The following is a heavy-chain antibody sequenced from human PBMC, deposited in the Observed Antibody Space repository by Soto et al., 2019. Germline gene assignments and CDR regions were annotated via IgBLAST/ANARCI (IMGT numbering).Heavy chain of an antibody. CDR2: IIPIFGTA. V-gene: IGHV1-69*13. CDR1: GGTFSSYA. CDR3: ARSDCSSTSCYISAHYYYYGMAV. D-gene: IGHD2-2*02. Sequence: SVKVSCKASGGTFSSYAISWVRQAPGQGLEWMGGIIPIFGTANYAQKFQGRVTITADESTSTAYMELSSLRSEDTAVYYCARSDCSSTSCYISAHYYYYGMAVWGQGTTVTVSS. J-gene: IGHJ6*02.